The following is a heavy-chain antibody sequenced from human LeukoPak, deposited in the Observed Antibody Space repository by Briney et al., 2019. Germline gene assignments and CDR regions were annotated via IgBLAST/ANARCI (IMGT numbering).Heavy chain of an antibody. D-gene: IGHD6-19*01. Sequence: SETLSLTCTVSGGSISSDSWSWIRQPPGKGLEWIGFIYYTGNTNYNPSLKSRVTISLDTSNDQSSLKLSSVTAADTAVYYCARGSGWYAYWGQGTLVTVSS. J-gene: IGHJ4*02. V-gene: IGHV4-59*01. CDR3: ARGSGWYAY. CDR1: GGSISSDS. CDR2: IYYTGNT.